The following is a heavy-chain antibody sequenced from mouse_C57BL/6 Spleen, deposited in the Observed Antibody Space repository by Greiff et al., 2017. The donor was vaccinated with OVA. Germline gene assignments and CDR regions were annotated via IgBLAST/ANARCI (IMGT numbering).Heavy chain of an antibody. CDR1: GYTFTDYE. V-gene: IGHV1-15*01. J-gene: IGHJ4*01. Sequence: QVQLQQSGAELVRPGASVTLSCKASGYTFTDYEMHWVKQTPVHGLEWIGAIDPETGGTAYNQKFKGKAILTADKSSSTAYMELRSLTSEDSAVYYCTRKNWGGYAMDYGGQGPSVTVSS. CDR2: IDPETGGT. CDR3: TRKNWGGYAMDY. D-gene: IGHD4-1*01.